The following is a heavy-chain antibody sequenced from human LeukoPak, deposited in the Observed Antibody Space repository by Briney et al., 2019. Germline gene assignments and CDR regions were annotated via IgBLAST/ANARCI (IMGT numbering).Heavy chain of an antibody. CDR2: ISGSGGST. Sequence: GGSLRLSCTASGFTFSSYAMSWVRQAPGKGLEWVSAISGSGGSTYYADSMKGRFTISRDNSKNTLYLQMNSLRAEDTAVYYCAKEERTCSGGSCPFDYWGQGTLVTVSS. D-gene: IGHD2-15*01. CDR1: GFTFSSYA. J-gene: IGHJ4*02. V-gene: IGHV3-23*01. CDR3: AKEERTCSGGSCPFDY.